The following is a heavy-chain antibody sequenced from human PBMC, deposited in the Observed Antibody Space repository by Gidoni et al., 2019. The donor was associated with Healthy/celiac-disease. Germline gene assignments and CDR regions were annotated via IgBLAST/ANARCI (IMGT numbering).Heavy chain of an antibody. Sequence: EVQLVESGGGLVKPGGSLRLSCAASGFPFSSYSMNWVRQAPGKGLEWVSSISSSSSYIYYADSVKGRFTISRDNAKNSLYLQMNSLRAEDTAVYYCARDRSYYDFWSGYGGYYYGMDVWGQGTTVTVSS. CDR2: ISSSSSYI. CDR1: GFPFSSYS. J-gene: IGHJ6*02. V-gene: IGHV3-21*01. D-gene: IGHD3-3*01. CDR3: ARDRSYYDFWSGYGGYYYGMDV.